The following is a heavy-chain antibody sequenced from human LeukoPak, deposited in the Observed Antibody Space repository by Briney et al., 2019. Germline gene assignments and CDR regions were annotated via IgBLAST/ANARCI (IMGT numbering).Heavy chain of an antibody. CDR2: IYSGGST. D-gene: IGHD3-22*01. Sequence: GGSLRLSCAASGFTVSSNYMSWVRQAPGKGLEWVSVIYSGGSTYYADSVKGRFTISRDNSKNTLYLQMNSLRAEDTAVYYCARITYYYDSSGYPRFDYWGQGTLVTVSS. CDR1: GFTVSSNY. J-gene: IGHJ4*02. V-gene: IGHV3-53*01. CDR3: ARITYYYDSSGYPRFDY.